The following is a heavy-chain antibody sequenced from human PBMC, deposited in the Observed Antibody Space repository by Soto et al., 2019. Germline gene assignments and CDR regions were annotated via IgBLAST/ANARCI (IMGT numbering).Heavy chain of an antibody. D-gene: IGHD1-20*01. CDR1: GFTFSSYE. CDR3: ARSGYNWNDGARGYFDY. J-gene: IGHJ4*02. Sequence: EVQLVESGGGLVQPGGSLRLSCAASGFTFSSYEMNWVRQAPGKGLARDSYISSSGRTIYYADSVKGRFTISRDNAKNSLYLQMNSLRAEDTAVYYCARSGYNWNDGARGYFDYWGQGTLVTVSS. CDR2: ISSSGRTI. V-gene: IGHV3-48*03.